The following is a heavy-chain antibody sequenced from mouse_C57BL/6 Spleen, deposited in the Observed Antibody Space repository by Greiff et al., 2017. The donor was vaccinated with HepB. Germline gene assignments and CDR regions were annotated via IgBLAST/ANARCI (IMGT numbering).Heavy chain of an antibody. CDR2: IYPRSGNT. J-gene: IGHJ4*01. CDR1: GYTFTSYG. CDR3: ARLYSNYDYYAMDY. V-gene: IGHV1-81*01. Sequence: VQLQQSGAELARPGASVKLSCKASGYTFTSYGISWVKQRTGQGLEWIGEIYPRSGNTYYNEKFKGKATLTADKSSSTAYMELRSLTSEGSAVYFCARLYSNYDYYAMDYWGQGTSVTVSS. D-gene: IGHD2-5*01.